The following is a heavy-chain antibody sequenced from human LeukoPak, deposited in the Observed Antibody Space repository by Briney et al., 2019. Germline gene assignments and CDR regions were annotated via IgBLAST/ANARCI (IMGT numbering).Heavy chain of an antibody. CDR1: GYTFTSYA. V-gene: IGHV7-4-1*02. J-gene: IGHJ5*02. D-gene: IGHD6-13*01. CDR3: ARSRIAAAGTRINWFDP. Sequence: ASVKVSCKASGYTFTSYAMNWVRQAPGQGLEWMGWINTNTGNPTYAQGFTGRFVFSLDTSVSTAYLQISSLKAEDTAVYYCARSRIAAAGTRINWFDPWGQGTLVTVSS. CDR2: INTNTGNP.